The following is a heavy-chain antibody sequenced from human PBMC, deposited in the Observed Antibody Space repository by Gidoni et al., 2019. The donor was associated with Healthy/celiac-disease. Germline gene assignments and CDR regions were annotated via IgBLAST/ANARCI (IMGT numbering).Heavy chain of an antibody. CDR1: GFTFSSYS. V-gene: IGHV3-21*01. J-gene: IGHJ6*02. Sequence: EVQLVESGGGLVKPGGSLRPSCAAAGFTFSSYSMNWVRQAPGKGLEWVSSISSSSSYIYYADSVKGRFTISRDNAKNSLYLQMNSLRAEDTAVYYCARDNGYYYGMDVWGQGTTVTVSS. CDR2: ISSSSSYI. D-gene: IGHD2-8*01. CDR3: ARDNGYYYGMDV.